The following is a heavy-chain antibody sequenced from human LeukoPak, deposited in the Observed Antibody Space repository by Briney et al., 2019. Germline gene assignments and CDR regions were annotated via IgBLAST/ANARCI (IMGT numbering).Heavy chain of an antibody. J-gene: IGHJ5*02. V-gene: IGHV1-2*02. Sequence: SVLLSCEASGYTYTDYYIQWVRQAPGQGLEWMGWVNPKNGGTNYAQKFQGRVTMTRDTSISTAYMELSSLRSDDTAMYYCARERLPQDDYGDYVLTWFDPWGQG. D-gene: IGHD4-17*01. CDR2: VNPKNGGT. CDR3: ARERLPQDDYGDYVLTWFDP. CDR1: GYTYTDYY.